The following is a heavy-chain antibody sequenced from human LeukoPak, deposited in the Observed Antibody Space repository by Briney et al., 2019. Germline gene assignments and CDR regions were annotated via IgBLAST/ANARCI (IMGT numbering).Heavy chain of an antibody. Sequence: SETLSLTCIVSGGSISSYYWSWIRQPAGKGLEWIGRIYTSGSTNYNPSLKSRVTVSVDASKNQFSLKLTSVTAADTAVYYCARGGPFDWLFPAPYYYYGMDVWGQGTTVTVSS. CDR1: GGSISSYY. CDR2: IYTSGST. D-gene: IGHD3-9*01. V-gene: IGHV4-4*07. J-gene: IGHJ6*02. CDR3: ARGGPFDWLFPAPYYYYGMDV.